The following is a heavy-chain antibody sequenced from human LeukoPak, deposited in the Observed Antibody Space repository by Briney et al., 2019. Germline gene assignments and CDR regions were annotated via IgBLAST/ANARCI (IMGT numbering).Heavy chain of an antibody. V-gene: IGHV4-4*07. Sequence: SETLSLTCTVSGGSISSYYWSWIRQPAGKGLEWIGRIYTSGSTNYNPSLKSRVTMSVDTSKNQFSLKLSSVTAADTAVYYCARFAQYQLSSRTEAFDIWGQGTMVTVSS. CDR1: GGSISSYY. D-gene: IGHD2-2*01. CDR3: ARFAQYQLSSRTEAFDI. CDR2: IYTSGST. J-gene: IGHJ3*02.